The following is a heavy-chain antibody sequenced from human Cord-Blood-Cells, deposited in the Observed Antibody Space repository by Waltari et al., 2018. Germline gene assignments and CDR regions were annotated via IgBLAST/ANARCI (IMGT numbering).Heavy chain of an antibody. D-gene: IGHD3-3*01. CDR3: ARVGLEWSYGYYFDY. CDR1: GGSFSGYY. CDR2: INHSGST. V-gene: IGHV4-34*01. Sequence: QVQLQQWGAGLLKPSETLSLTCAVHGGSFSGYYWSWIRQPPGKGLEWIGEINHSGSTNYNPSLKSRVTISVDTSKNQFSLKLSSVTAADTAVYYCARVGLEWSYGYYFDYWGQGTLVTVSS. J-gene: IGHJ4*02.